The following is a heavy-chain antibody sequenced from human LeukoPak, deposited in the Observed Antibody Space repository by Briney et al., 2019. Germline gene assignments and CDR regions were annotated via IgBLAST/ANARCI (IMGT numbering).Heavy chain of an antibody. CDR2: ISSSGSTI. D-gene: IGHD3-3*01. V-gene: IGHV3-48*03. CDR1: GFTFSSYE. Sequence: GGSLRLSCAASGFTFSSYEMNWLRQAPGKGLEWVSYISSSGSTIYYADSVKGRFTISRDNAKNTLYLQMNSLRAEDTAVHYCARGLTIFGAVNDAFDIWGQGTMVTVSS. J-gene: IGHJ3*02. CDR3: ARGLTIFGAVNDAFDI.